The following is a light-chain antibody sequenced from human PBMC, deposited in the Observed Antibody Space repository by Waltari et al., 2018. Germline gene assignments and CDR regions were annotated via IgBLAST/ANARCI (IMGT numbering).Light chain of an antibody. Sequence: QSVLTQPPSASGTPGQRVTISCSGSSSNIGRYTVNWYQQLPGTAPKLLIDSNNQRPSGVPDRFSGSKSGTSASLAIGGLQSEDEADYFCAAWDDSLNGPVFGGGTELTVL. CDR3: AAWDDSLNGPV. CDR1: SSNIGRYT. J-gene: IGLJ3*02. CDR2: SNN. V-gene: IGLV1-44*01.